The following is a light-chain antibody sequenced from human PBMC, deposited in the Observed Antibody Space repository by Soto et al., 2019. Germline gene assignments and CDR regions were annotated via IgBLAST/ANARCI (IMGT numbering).Light chain of an antibody. CDR2: KAS. V-gene: IGKV1-5*03. Sequence: DIHMDQSPSTLSASVGDRVTITCRASQDVSHWLAWYQQKPGQAPKLMIYKASSLESGVPSRFSGRGSGTEFTLTIRDLQPDDFATYYCQHYDSYPYTFGQGTSLEIK. CDR1: QDVSHW. CDR3: QHYDSYPYT. J-gene: IGKJ2*01.